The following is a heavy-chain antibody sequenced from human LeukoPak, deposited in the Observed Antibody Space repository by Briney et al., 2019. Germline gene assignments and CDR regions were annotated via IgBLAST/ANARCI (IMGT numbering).Heavy chain of an antibody. CDR2: ISFDGRDI. CDR3: AKERASRSPKPRGEFDY. J-gene: IGHJ4*02. Sequence: GGSLRLSCAASGFTFSSFGMHWVRQAPGKGLEWVAVISFDGRDIYYEDSVKGRFTISRDNSMETVFLQMNSLRTDDTALYYCAKERASRSPKPRGEFDYWGQGTLVTVSS. CDR1: GFTFSSFG. V-gene: IGHV3-30*18. D-gene: IGHD6-6*01.